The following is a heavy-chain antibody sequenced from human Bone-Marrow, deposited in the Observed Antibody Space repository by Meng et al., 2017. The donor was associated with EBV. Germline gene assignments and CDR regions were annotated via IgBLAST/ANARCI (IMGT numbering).Heavy chain of an antibody. CDR1: VFTFSAYY. CDR2: ISGDDNVI. J-gene: IGHJ4*02. V-gene: IGHV3-11*04. D-gene: IGHD2-21*01. CDR3: ARGWGGAIFDY. Sequence: LVDSGGDLVKSGGSLRLSCSGSVFTFSAYYMSWIRQAPGKGLEWVSYISGDDNVIYYADSVRGRFTISRDNAKNSLYLQMNSLRVEDTAVYYCARGWGGAIFDYWGQGTLVTVSS.